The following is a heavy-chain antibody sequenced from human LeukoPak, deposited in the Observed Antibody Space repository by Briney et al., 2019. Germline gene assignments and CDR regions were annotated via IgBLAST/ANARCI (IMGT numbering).Heavy chain of an antibody. D-gene: IGHD5-24*01. V-gene: IGHV4-59*01. J-gene: IGHJ6*03. CDR3: ARDGYNSGYYYYYMDV. CDR1: GGSISSYY. CDR2: IYYSVST. Sequence: SETLSLTCTVSGGSISSYYWSWIRQPPGKGLEWIGYIYYSVSTNYNPSLKSRVTISVDTSKNQFSLKLSSVTAADTAVYYCARDGYNSGYYYYYMDVWGKGTTVTVSS.